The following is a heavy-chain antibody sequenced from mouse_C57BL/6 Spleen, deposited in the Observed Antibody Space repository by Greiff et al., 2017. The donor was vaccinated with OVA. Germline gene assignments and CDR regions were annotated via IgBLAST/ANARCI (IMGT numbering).Heavy chain of an antibody. Sequence: EVKLVESGEGLVKPGGSLKLSCAASGFTFSSYAMSWVRQTPEKRLEWVAYISSGGDYIYYADTVKGRFTISRDNARNTLYLQMSSLKSEDTAMYYCTRETHLTGTIGYFDVWGTGTTVTVSS. CDR2: ISSGGDYI. J-gene: IGHJ1*03. CDR1: GFTFSSYA. V-gene: IGHV5-9-1*02. D-gene: IGHD4-1*01. CDR3: TRETHLTGTIGYFDV.